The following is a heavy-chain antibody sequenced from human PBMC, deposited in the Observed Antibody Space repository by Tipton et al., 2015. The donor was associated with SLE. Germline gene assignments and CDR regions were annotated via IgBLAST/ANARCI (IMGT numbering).Heavy chain of an antibody. D-gene: IGHD2-15*01. CDR1: GGSISSGGYY. Sequence: TLSLTCTVSGGSISSGGYYWSWIRQHPGKGLEWIVYIYYSGSTYYNPSLKRRLTISVDTSKNQFSLKLTPVTAADTAVYYCAKDRQPPGGLQLLPLDALDIWGPGSLVTVSS. J-gene: IGHJ3*02. V-gene: IGHV4-30-4*08. CDR3: AKDRQPPGGLQLLPLDALDI. CDR2: IYYSGST.